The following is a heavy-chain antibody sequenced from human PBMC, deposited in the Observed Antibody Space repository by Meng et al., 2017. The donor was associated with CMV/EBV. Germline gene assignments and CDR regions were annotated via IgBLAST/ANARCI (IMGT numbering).Heavy chain of an antibody. CDR1: RVSISSVDSC. D-gene: IGHD3-3*01. CDR3: ARDNRRGGVDY. J-gene: IGHJ4*02. V-gene: IGHV4-30-4*08. Sequence: VQLPELGPGLGKPSQTLSLTGTVSRVSISSVDSCWSWIRQPPGKGLEWIGYIYYSGSTYYNPSLKSRVTISVDTSKNQFSLKLSSVTAADTAVYYCARDNRRGGVDYWGQGTLVTVSS. CDR2: IYYSGST.